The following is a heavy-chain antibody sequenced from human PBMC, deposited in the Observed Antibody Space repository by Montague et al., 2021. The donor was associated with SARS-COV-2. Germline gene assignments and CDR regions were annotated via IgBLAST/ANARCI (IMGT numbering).Heavy chain of an antibody. J-gene: IGHJ5*02. D-gene: IGHD3-10*01. CDR3: ARFFRVGTSSAFDH. CDR2: VRDSWAT. CDR1: GDSRRSYH. V-gene: IGHV4-59*08. Sequence: SETLSLTCAGAGDSRRSYHWGRVGKPPGRTPEWIGDVRDSWATNYNPSLNNRITISIDTSKAQFSLILTSVNAADTAVYYCARFFRVGTSSAFDHWGQGILVTVSS.